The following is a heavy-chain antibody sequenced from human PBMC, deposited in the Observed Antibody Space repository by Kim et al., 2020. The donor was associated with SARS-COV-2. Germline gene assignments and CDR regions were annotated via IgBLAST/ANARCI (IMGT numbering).Heavy chain of an antibody. J-gene: IGHJ3*02. CDR3: ARGSVLLWFGELLYFSEDDAFDI. D-gene: IGHD3-10*01. V-gene: IGHV1-46*01. Sequence: ASVKVSCKASGYTFTSYYMHWVRQAPGQGLEWMGIINPSGGSTSYAQKFQGRVTMTRDTSTSTVYMELSSLRSEDTAVYYCARGSVLLWFGELLYFSEDDAFDIWGQGTMVTVSS. CDR1: GYTFTSYY. CDR2: INPSGGST.